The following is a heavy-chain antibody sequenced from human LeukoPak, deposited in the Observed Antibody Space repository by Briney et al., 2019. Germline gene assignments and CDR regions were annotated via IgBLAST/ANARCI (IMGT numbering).Heavy chain of an antibody. V-gene: IGHV3-7*01. CDR1: GFTFSSYW. CDR2: IKQDGSEK. J-gene: IGHJ4*02. Sequence: PGGSLRLSCAASGFTFSSYWMSWVRQAPGKGLEWVANIKQDGSEKYYVDSVKGRFTISRDNAKNSLYLQMNSLRAEDTAVYYCAREGLLGGWGINSGYDLGYSSGWSARVFDYWGQGTLVTVSS. D-gene: IGHD5-12*01. CDR3: AREGLLGGWGINSGYDLGYSSGWSARVFDY.